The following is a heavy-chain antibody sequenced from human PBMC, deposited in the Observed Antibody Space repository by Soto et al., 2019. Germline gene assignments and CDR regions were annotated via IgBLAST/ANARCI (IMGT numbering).Heavy chain of an antibody. CDR2: ISGSAST. J-gene: IGHJ4*02. CDR3: AKWHTNNFDSLAFAGFDW. D-gene: IGHD3-22*01. Sequence: GGSLRLSCAASGFTFSECAMAWVRQAPGKGLEWVSAISGSASTYYAHSVTGRFTISRDNSESTLYLQMDNLRAEDTATYYCAKWHTNNFDSLAFAGFDWWGQGTQVTVSS. CDR1: GFTFSECA. V-gene: IGHV3-23*01.